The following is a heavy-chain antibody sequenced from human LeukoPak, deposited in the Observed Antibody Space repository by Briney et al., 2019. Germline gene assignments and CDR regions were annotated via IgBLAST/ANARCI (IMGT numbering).Heavy chain of an antibody. J-gene: IGHJ5*02. D-gene: IGHD3-10*01. V-gene: IGHV1-2*02. CDR2: INPNTGGT. CDR1: GYTFIDYY. Sequence: ASVKVSCKPSGYTFIDYYIHWVRQAPGQGLEWMGWINPNTGGTKYAQRFQDRVTMTRDTSISTAYMEVSRLRYDDTAVYYCARPLRVTMIRGAAFRASSDFDPWGQGTLVTVSS. CDR3: ARPLRVTMIRGAAFRASSDFDP.